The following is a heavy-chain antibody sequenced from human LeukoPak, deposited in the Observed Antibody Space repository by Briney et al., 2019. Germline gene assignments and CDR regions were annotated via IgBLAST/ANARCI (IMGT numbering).Heavy chain of an antibody. Sequence: GESLKISCKDSGYSFTNYWIGWVRQMPGKGLEWMGIIYPGDSDTRYSPSFQGQVTISADKSISTAYLQWSSLKASDTAMYYCARLGWVRGYSYGYGGFNNWGQGTLVTVSS. CDR2: IYPGDSDT. CDR1: GYSFTNYW. D-gene: IGHD5-18*01. J-gene: IGHJ5*02. V-gene: IGHV5-51*01. CDR3: ARLGWVRGYSYGYGGFNN.